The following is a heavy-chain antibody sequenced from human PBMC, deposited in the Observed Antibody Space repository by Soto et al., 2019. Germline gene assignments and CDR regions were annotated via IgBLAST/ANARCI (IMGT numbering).Heavy chain of an antibody. V-gene: IGHV3-30-3*01. D-gene: IGHD4-17*01. CDR1: GFTFSSYA. CDR2: IRDDGSNK. J-gene: IGHJ6*03. CDR3: AKDHRASGYGDYGGMDV. Sequence: PGGSLRLSCAASGFTFSSYAMHWVRQAPGKGLEWVAAIRDDGSNKYYADSVKGRFTISRDNSKNTLYLQMNSLRAEGTAVYYCAKDHRASGYGDYGGMDVWGKGTTVTVSS.